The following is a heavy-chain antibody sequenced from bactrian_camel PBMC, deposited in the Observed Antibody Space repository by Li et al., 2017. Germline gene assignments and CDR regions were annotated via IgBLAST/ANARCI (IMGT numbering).Heavy chain of an antibody. D-gene: IGHD6*01. J-gene: IGHJ6*01. CDR1: GFTFSRYA. CDR3: AANVAGTDLTAFDY. CDR2: MSRFDST. Sequence: VQLVESGGGVVQPGGSLRLSCGASGFTFSRYAMNWVRQAPGKGLEWVSGMSRFDSTYYAHSVAGRFTISRDNAKNTLYLQLNSLKTEDTAMYYCAANVAGTDLTAFDYWGQGTQVTVS. V-gene: IGHV3S10*01.